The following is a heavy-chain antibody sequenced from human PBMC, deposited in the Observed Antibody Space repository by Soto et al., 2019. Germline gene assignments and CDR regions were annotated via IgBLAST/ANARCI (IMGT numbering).Heavy chain of an antibody. CDR1: GGTFSSYS. CDR3: ARDNNWNSRDKNWFDP. CDR2: IIPIFGTA. Sequence: GASVKVSCKASGGTFSSYSISWVLQAPGQGLEWMGGIIPIFGTANYAQKFQGRVTITADKSTSTAYMELSSLRSEDTAVYYCARDNNWNSRDKNWFDPWGQGTLVTVSS. D-gene: IGHD1-7*01. V-gene: IGHV1-69*06. J-gene: IGHJ5*02.